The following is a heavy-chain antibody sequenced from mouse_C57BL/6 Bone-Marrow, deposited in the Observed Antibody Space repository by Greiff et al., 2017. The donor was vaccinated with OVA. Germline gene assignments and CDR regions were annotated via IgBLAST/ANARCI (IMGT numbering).Heavy chain of an antibody. CDR2: IDPETGGT. V-gene: IGHV1-15*01. CDR1: GYTFTDYE. D-gene: IGHD2-12*01. CDR3: TTELLVFYFGC. J-gene: IGHJ2*01. Sequence: VQLQQSGAELVRPGASVTLSCKASGYTFTDYEMHWVKQTPVHGLEWIGAIDPETGGTDYNQKFKGKAILTADKSSSTAYMELRSLTSEVSAFYYCTTELLVFYFGCWGQGATLTVAS.